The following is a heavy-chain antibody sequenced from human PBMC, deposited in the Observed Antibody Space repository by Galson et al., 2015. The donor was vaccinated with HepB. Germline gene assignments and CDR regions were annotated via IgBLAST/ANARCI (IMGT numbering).Heavy chain of an antibody. CDR2: ISAYNGNT. Sequence: SVKVSCKASGYTFTSYGISWVRQAPGQGLEWMGWISAYNGNTNYAQKLQGRVTMTTDTSTSTAYMELRSLRSDDTAVYYCAREGSSGWYGRKADYWGQGTLVTVSS. J-gene: IGHJ4*02. CDR1: GYTFTSYG. CDR3: AREGSSGWYGRKADY. D-gene: IGHD6-19*01. V-gene: IGHV1-18*04.